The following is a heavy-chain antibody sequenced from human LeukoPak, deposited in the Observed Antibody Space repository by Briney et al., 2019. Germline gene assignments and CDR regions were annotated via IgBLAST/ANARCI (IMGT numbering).Heavy chain of an antibody. CDR3: ARGNYDGSAYPFDY. Sequence: PSQTLSLTCTVSGGSISSGNYYWTWIRKPAGQGLEWIGHIYPSGSTDYNPSLTSRVTISIDTSKNQFSLNLSSVIAADTAVYFCARGNYDGSAYPFDYWGQGTLVTVAS. CDR2: IYPSGST. V-gene: IGHV4-61*09. CDR1: GGSISSGNYY. J-gene: IGHJ4*02. D-gene: IGHD3-22*01.